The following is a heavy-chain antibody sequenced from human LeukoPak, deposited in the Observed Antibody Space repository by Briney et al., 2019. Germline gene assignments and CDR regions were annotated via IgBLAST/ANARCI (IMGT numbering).Heavy chain of an antibody. Sequence: SETLSLTCTVSGGSISSGGHSWSWIRQPPGKGLEWIGYIYHSGSGSTYYHPSLKSRVTISIDKSKKQFSLKLNYVTAGDTALYEWVPYYFDSSGRKKNYWGQGTLVTVFS. CDR2: IYHSGSGST. J-gene: IGHJ4*02. CDR1: GGSISSGGHS. CDR3: VPYYFDSSGRKKNY. V-gene: IGHV4-30-2*01. D-gene: IGHD3-22*01.